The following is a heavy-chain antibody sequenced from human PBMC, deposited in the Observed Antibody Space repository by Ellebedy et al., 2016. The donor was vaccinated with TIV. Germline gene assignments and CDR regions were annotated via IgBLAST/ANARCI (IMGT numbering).Heavy chain of an antibody. Sequence: GESLKISCAASGFTFGSYGMHWVRQAPGKGLEWVAVIWYDGSTEYYADSVKGRFTISRDNAKNSLYLQMNSLRDEDTAVYYCARDVRALTGYAFDIWGQGTMVTVSS. CDR3: ARDVRALTGYAFDI. D-gene: IGHD3-9*01. J-gene: IGHJ3*02. V-gene: IGHV3-33*01. CDR1: GFTFGSYG. CDR2: IWYDGSTE.